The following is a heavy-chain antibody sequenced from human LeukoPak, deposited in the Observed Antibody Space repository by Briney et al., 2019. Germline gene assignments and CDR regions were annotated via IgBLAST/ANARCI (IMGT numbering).Heavy chain of an antibody. CDR3: AKASLGHCSGAFCYHFDY. CDR2: LSGSDPGT. D-gene: IGHD2-15*01. V-gene: IGHV3-23*01. CDR1: GFTFSSFA. J-gene: IGHJ4*02. Sequence: GGSLRLSCAASGFTFSSFAMSWVRQTPGKGLEWVAALSGSDPGTYYPASVRGRFIISRDNSKNTLYLQMSSLRAEDTAIYYCAKASLGHCSGAFCYHFDYWGQGTLVTVSS.